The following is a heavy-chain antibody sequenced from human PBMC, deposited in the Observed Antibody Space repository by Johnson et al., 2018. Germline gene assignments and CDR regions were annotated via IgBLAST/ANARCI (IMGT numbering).Heavy chain of an antibody. V-gene: IGHV3-33*01. CDR1: GFPFNSHG. D-gene: IGHD5-12*01. J-gene: IGHJ4*02. CDR3: ARDRAAVATNFDY. CDR2: IWYDGRNR. Sequence: QVQLVQSGGGVVLPGRSLRLSCAACGFPFNSHGMHWVRQAPGKGLEWVALIWYDGRNRYYADSVKGRFTISRDNSKNTRYLQMPSLRVEDTAVYFCARDRAAVATNFDYGGQGTLVTVSS.